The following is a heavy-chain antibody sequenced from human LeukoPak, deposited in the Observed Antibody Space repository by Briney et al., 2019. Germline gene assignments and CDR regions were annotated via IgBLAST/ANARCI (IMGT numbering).Heavy chain of an antibody. CDR2: IYYSVST. Sequence: SETLSLTCTVSGGSITSNSYYWGWIHQPPGEGLEWIGSIYYSVSTYYNPSLKSQVTISVDTSKNQFSLKLSSVTAADTAVYYCATLHYDFWSGPSYYYYYMDVWGKGTTVTVSS. V-gene: IGHV4-39*07. J-gene: IGHJ6*03. CDR1: GGSITSNSYY. D-gene: IGHD3-3*01. CDR3: ATLHYDFWSGPSYYYYYMDV.